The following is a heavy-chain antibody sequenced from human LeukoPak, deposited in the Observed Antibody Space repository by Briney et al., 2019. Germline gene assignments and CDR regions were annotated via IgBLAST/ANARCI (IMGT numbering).Heavy chain of an antibody. D-gene: IGHD4-11*01. CDR3: ARDLKGEWAGVTVTTFDY. Sequence: GGSLRLSCAASGFTFSDYWMSWVRQAPGKGLEWVANIKQDGSEKYYVDSVKGRFTISRDNAKNSLYLQMNSLRAEDTAVYYCARDLKGEWAGVTVTTFDYWGQGTLVTVSS. J-gene: IGHJ4*02. CDR1: GFTFSDYW. CDR2: IKQDGSEK. V-gene: IGHV3-7*05.